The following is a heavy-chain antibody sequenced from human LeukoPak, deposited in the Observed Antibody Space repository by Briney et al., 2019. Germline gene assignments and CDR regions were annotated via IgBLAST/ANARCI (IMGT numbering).Heavy chain of an antibody. CDR3: ARLLGYCSGGSCYANWFDP. CDR1: GGSFSGYY. Sequence: PSETLSLTCAVYGGSFSGYYWSWIRQPPGKGLEWIGEINHSGSTNYNPSLKSRVTISVDTSKNQFSLKLTSVTAADTAVYYCARLLGYCSGGSCYANWFDPWGQGTLVTVSS. CDR2: INHSGST. V-gene: IGHV4-34*01. D-gene: IGHD2-15*01. J-gene: IGHJ5*02.